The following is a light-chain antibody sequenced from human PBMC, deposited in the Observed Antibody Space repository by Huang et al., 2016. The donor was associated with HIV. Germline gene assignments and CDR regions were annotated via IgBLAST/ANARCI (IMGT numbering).Light chain of an antibody. J-gene: IGKJ2*01. CDR1: QSLRHRNGLNY. CDR2: LGS. CDR3: MEALQTPYT. V-gene: IGKV2-28*01. Sequence: VVMTQSPLSLPVPPGEPASISCRSSQSLRHRNGLNYLDWYLQKPGQSPQLLIHLGSSRASGVPERFSGGGSGTDFSLNISRVEAEDAGIYYCMEALQTPYTFGQGTKLEI.